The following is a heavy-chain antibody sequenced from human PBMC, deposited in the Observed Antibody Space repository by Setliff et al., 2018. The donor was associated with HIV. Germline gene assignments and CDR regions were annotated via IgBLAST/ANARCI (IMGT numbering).Heavy chain of an antibody. Sequence: PSETLSLTCAVYGGSFSGYYWSWIRQPPGKGLEWIGEINDSGSTNYNPSLKSRVTISLDTSKNQFSLKLRSVTAADTAVYFCARVVATTRDAFDIWGQGTMVTVSS. V-gene: IGHV4-34*01. D-gene: IGHD5-12*01. CDR3: ARVVATTRDAFDI. CDR2: INDSGST. J-gene: IGHJ3*02. CDR1: GGSFSGYY.